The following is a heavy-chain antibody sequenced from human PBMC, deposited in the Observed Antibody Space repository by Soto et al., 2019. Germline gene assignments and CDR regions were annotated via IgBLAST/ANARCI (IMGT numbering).Heavy chain of an antibody. CDR2: INVGNGNT. V-gene: IGHV1-3*01. CDR1: GYTFTSYA. J-gene: IGHJ4*02. D-gene: IGHD1-26*01. CDR3: ARTVGAARSDY. Sequence: QVQLVQSGAEVKKPGASVKVSCEASGYTFTSYAIHWVRQPPGQRLEWMGWINVGNGNTKYSQKFQGRVTITRDTSASTAQMELSSLRSEDTAVYYCARTVGAARSDYWGQGTLVTVSS.